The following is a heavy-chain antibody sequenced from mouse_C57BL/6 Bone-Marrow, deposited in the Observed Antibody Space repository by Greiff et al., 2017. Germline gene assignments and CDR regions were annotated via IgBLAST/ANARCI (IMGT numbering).Heavy chain of an antibody. D-gene: IGHD2-1*01. CDR2: IDPEDGDT. V-gene: IGHV14-1*01. CDR1: GFNIKDYY. Sequence: VQLQQSGAELVRPGASVKLSCTASGFNIKDYYMHWVKQRPEQGLVWIGRIDPEDGDTEYAPKFQGKATMTADTSSNTAYLQLSSLASEDTAVYYCTDGNYWYFDVWGTGTTVTVSS. CDR3: TDGNYWYFDV. J-gene: IGHJ1*03.